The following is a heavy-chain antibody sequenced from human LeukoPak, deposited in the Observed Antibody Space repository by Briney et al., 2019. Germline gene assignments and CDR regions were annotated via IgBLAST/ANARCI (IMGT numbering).Heavy chain of an antibody. CDR3: AKDSSRWAFDY. V-gene: IGHV3-30*18. CDR1: GVTLSSYG. J-gene: IGHJ4*02. Sequence: GGSLRLSCTGSGVTLSSYGMHWVRQAPGKGLGWVAVTSYDGSNEYYADSVRGRFTISRDTSKNTVYLQMNSLTTEDTAVYYCAKDSSRWAFDYWGQGTLVTVSS. CDR2: TSYDGSNE. D-gene: IGHD6-13*01.